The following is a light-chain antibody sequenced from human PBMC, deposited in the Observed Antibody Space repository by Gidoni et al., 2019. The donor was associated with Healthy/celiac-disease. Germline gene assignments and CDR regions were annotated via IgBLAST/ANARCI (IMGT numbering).Light chain of an antibody. CDR2: AAS. J-gene: IGKJ2*01. Sequence: DIQMTQSPSSLSASVGDRVTITCRASQSISSYLNWYQQKPGKAPKLLIYAASSSQSGVPSRFSGSGSGTDFTLTISSLQPEDFATYYCQQSYSTLFGQGTKLEIK. CDR3: QQSYSTL. V-gene: IGKV1-39*01. CDR1: QSISSY.